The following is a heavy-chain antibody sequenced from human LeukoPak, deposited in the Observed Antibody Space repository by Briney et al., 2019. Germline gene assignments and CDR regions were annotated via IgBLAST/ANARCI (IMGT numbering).Heavy chain of an antibody. CDR2: LYSDGNT. V-gene: IGHV3-53*01. J-gene: IGHJ4*02. Sequence: GGSLRLSCAASGFTVITNDMTWVRQAPGKGLEWVSVLYSDGNTKYADSVQGRFTISRDNSTNTLYLEMNSLSPDDTAVYYCARGVEPLAANTLAYWGQGTLVTVSS. CDR1: GFTVITND. CDR3: ARGVEPLAANTLAY. D-gene: IGHD1-14*01.